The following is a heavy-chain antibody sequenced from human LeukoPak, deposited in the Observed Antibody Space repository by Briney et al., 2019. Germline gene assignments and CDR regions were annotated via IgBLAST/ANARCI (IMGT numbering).Heavy chain of an antibody. CDR3: AKVPSSIWLVPDY. CDR2: ISGSGGST. D-gene: IGHD6-6*01. Sequence: GGSLRLSCAASGFTFSSYSMNWVRQTPGKGLEWVSAISGSGGSTYYADSVKGRFTISRDNSKNTLYLQMNSLRAEDTAVYYCAKVPSSIWLVPDYWGQGTLVTVSS. CDR1: GFTFSSYS. J-gene: IGHJ4*02. V-gene: IGHV3-23*01.